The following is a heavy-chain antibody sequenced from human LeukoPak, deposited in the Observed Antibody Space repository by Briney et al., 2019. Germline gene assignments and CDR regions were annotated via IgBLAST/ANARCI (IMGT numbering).Heavy chain of an antibody. CDR1: GFTFSSYA. CDR3: ARDEISYDSSGYYFY. V-gene: IGHV3-30-3*01. J-gene: IGHJ4*02. D-gene: IGHD3-22*01. CDR2: ISYDGSNK. Sequence: GGSLRLSCAASGFTFSSYAMHWVRQAPGKGLEWVAVISYDGSNKYYADSVKGRFTISRDNSKNTLYLQMDSLRAEDTAVYYCARDEISYDSSGYYFYWGQGTLVTVSS.